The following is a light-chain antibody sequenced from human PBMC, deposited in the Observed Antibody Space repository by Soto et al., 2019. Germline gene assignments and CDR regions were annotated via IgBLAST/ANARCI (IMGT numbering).Light chain of an antibody. Sequence: QSVLTQPPSASGTPGQRVTSSCSGSSSNIGSSGVNWYQQLPGTAPKLLIYSNNQRPSGVPDRFSGSKSGTSASLAISGLQSEDEADYYCAVWDDSLTGWVFGGGTKVTVL. CDR3: AVWDDSLTGWV. CDR1: SSNIGSSG. CDR2: SNN. J-gene: IGLJ3*02. V-gene: IGLV1-44*01.